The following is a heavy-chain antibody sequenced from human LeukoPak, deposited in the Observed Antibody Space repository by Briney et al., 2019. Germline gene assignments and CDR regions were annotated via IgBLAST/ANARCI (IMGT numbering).Heavy chain of an antibody. D-gene: IGHD3-22*01. J-gene: IGHJ4*02. CDR3: AKSPRIPSMIVARPNYFDY. CDR2: IRGSGGST. CDR1: GFTFSSYA. V-gene: IGHV3-23*01. Sequence: GGSLRLSCAASGFTFSSYAMSWVRQAPGKGLEWVSAIRGSGGSTYYADSVKGRFTISRDNSKNTLYLQMNRLRAEDTDVYDCAKSPRIPSMIVARPNYFDYWGEGTLVTVSS.